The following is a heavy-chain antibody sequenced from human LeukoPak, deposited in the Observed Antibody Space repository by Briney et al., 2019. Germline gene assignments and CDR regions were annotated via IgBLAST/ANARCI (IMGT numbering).Heavy chain of an antibody. Sequence: SETLSLTCTVSGGSISSGSYYWSWIRQPAGKGLEWIGYISYSGSTNYNPSLKSRVTISLDTSKNQFSLKLSSVTAADTAVYYCASGGYCSSTGCYPNWFDPWGQGTLVTVSS. CDR2: ISYSGST. D-gene: IGHD2-2*01. J-gene: IGHJ5*02. CDR1: GGSISSGSYY. CDR3: ASGGYCSSTGCYPNWFDP. V-gene: IGHV4-61*10.